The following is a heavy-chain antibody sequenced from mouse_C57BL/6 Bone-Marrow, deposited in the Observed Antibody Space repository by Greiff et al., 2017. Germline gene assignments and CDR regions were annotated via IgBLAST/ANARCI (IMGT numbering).Heavy chain of an antibody. CDR1: GFNIKNTY. D-gene: IGHD2-5*01. CDR3: AFYYSNYAYAMDY. V-gene: IGHV14-3*01. Sequence: VQLQQSVAELVRPGASVKLSCTASGFNIKNTYMHWVKQRPEQGLEWIGRIDPANGNTKYAPKFKGKATLTADKSSSTAYMKLSSLTSEDYAVYYCAFYYSNYAYAMDYWGQGTSVTVSS. J-gene: IGHJ4*01. CDR2: IDPANGNT.